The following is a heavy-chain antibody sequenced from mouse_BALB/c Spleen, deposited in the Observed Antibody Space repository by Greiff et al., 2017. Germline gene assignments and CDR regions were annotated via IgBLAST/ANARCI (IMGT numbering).Heavy chain of an antibody. D-gene: IGHD1-1*01. CDR3: AREGHYYGSRNYAMDY. J-gene: IGHJ4*01. V-gene: IGHV5-15*02. CDR1: GFTFSDYG. CDR2: ISNLAFSI. Sequence: VKLVESGGGLVQPGGSRQLSCAASGFTFSDYGMAWVRQAPGKRHEWVAFISNLAFSIYYADPVKGRFTISRENAKNTLYLEMSSLRSEDTAMDYCAREGHYYGSRNYAMDYWGQGTSVTVSS.